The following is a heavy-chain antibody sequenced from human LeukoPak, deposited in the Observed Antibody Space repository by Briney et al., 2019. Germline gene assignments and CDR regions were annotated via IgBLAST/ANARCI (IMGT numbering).Heavy chain of an antibody. V-gene: IGHV5-51*01. J-gene: IGHJ4*02. CDR3: TRLQYFSDSGAFRYFDF. CDR1: GFSFTNYW. D-gene: IGHD3-22*01. Sequence: GESLKISCKGSGFSFTNYWIGWVRQMPGKGLEWMGIVYPGDSDAKYSPSFQGQVTISADKSISTAYLQWSSLKASDTAMYYCTRLQYFSDSGAFRYFDFWGQGTLVTVSS. CDR2: VYPGDSDA.